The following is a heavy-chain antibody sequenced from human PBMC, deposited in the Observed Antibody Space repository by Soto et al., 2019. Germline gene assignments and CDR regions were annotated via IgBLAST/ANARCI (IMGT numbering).Heavy chain of an antibody. J-gene: IGHJ6*02. Sequence: SETLSLTCAVYGGSFSGYYWSWIRQPPGKGLEWIGEINHSGSTNYNPSLKSRVTISVDTSKNQFSLKLSSVTAADTAVYYCARDYYGSGSYLRYYYYGMDVWGQGTTVTVYS. D-gene: IGHD3-10*01. CDR1: GGSFSGYY. CDR2: INHSGST. V-gene: IGHV4-34*01. CDR3: ARDYYGSGSYLRYYYYGMDV.